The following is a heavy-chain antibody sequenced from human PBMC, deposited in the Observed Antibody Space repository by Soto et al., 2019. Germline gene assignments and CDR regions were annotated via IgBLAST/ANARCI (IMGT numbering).Heavy chain of an antibody. CDR2: IYWDDDK. Sequence: QITLKESGPTLVKPTQTLTLTCTFSGFSLSTSGVGVGWIRQPPGKALEWLALIYWDDDKRYSPSLKSRLTITNDTSKNQVVLTMTNMDPVDTATYYCAQYYYDSSGYSYFDYWGQGTLVTVSS. D-gene: IGHD3-22*01. CDR1: GFSLSTSGVG. V-gene: IGHV2-5*02. J-gene: IGHJ4*02. CDR3: AQYYYDSSGYSYFDY.